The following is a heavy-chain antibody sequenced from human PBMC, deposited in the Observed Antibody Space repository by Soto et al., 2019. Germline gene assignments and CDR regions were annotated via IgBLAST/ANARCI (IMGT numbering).Heavy chain of an antibody. CDR3: AGSLLTGTRDTPLDY. D-gene: IGHD1-7*01. CDR1: GYTFTSYG. Sequence: QVQLVQSGAEVKKPGASVKVSCKASGYTFTSYGISWVRQAHGQGLEWMGWISDHNGNTNYAQKFQGRGTMTRVTSTSTGYMGLRSLRSDVTDLYYCAGSLLTGTRDTPLDYWGQGTLVSVSS. CDR2: ISDHNGNT. J-gene: IGHJ4*02. V-gene: IGHV1-18*04.